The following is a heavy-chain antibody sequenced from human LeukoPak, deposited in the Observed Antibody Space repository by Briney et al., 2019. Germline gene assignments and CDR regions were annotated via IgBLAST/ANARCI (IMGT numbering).Heavy chain of an antibody. D-gene: IGHD2-15*01. CDR3: ARVHCNGGSCYSEADQSYGMDV. CDR2: INTYNGNT. J-gene: IGHJ6*02. CDR1: GGTFSSYA. V-gene: IGHV1-18*01. Sequence: ASVKVSCKASGGTFSSYAISWVRQAPGQGLERMGWINTYNGNTNYAQKLQGRVTMTTDTFTSTAYMELRSLRSDDTAVYYCARVHCNGGSCYSEADQSYGMDVWGQGTTVIVSS.